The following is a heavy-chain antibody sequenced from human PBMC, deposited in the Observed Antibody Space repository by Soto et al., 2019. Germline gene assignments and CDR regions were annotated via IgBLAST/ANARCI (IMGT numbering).Heavy chain of an antibody. CDR3: ATRPLLRGAP. J-gene: IGHJ3*01. CDR1: GFTFSSND. D-gene: IGHD3-16*01. Sequence: EVQLVESGGGLIQPGGSLRLSCEASGFTFSSNDMNWVRQAPGKGLEWVSLIWTSGSTAYADSVKGRFTISRDNSKSALYLHMRSLRAEDTAVDYGATRPLLRGAPWGQGTMVTVSS. CDR2: IWTSGST. V-gene: IGHV3-53*01.